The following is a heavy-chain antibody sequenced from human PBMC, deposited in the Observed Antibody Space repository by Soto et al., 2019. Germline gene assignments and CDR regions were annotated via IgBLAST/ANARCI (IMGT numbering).Heavy chain of an antibody. D-gene: IGHD5-12*01. CDR1: GFTFSNYW. V-gene: IGHV3-7*01. Sequence: PGGSLRLSCGASGFTFSNYWMSWVRQAPGKGLEWVANIKQDGSEQYYVGSVKGRFTISRDNAKNSLYLQMDSLRAEDTAVYYCATGPHVEMATIFWGRGTLVTVSS. J-gene: IGHJ4*02. CDR3: ATGPHVEMATIF. CDR2: IKQDGSEQ.